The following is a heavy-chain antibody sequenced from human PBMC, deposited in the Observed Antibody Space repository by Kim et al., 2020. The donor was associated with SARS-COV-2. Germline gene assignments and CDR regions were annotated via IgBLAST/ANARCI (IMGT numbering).Heavy chain of an antibody. CDR1: GFTFSNYA. CDR2: ISYDGNNK. CDR3: ARDMAVADPYYFDY. D-gene: IGHD6-19*01. Sequence: GGSLRLSCAASGFTFSNYAMHWVRQAPGKGLEWVAVISYDGNNKYYADSVKGRFTISRDNSKNTLYLQMNSLRAEDTAVFYCARDMAVADPYYFDYWGQG. J-gene: IGHJ4*02. V-gene: IGHV3-30*04.